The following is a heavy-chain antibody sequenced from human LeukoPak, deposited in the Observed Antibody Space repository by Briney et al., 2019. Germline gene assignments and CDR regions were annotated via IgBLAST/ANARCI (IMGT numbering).Heavy chain of an antibody. Sequence: PGGSLRLSCTVSGFTVSSNSMSWVRQAPGKGLEWVSFIYSDNTHYSDSVKGRFTISRDNSKNTLYLQMNSLRAEDTAVYYCARGLHISVRAPPDFWGQGTLVTVSS. D-gene: IGHD2-21*01. J-gene: IGHJ4*02. CDR2: IYSDNT. CDR3: ARGLHISVRAPPDF. CDR1: GFTVSSNS. V-gene: IGHV3-53*01.